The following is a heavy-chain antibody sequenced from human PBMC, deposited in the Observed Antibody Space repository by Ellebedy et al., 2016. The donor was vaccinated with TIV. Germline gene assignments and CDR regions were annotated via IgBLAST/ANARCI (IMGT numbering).Heavy chain of an antibody. J-gene: IGHJ5*02. D-gene: IGHD3/OR15-3a*01. CDR3: VVGLFHP. V-gene: IGHV1-18*01. CDR1: GYTFASYG. CDR2: VSANNGDT. Sequence: AASVKVSCKASGYTFASYGVSWVRQAPGQGLEWMGWVSANNGDTNYAQKLQGRVTMTTDTSTSTAYMDLRSLRSDDTAVYYCVVGLFHPWGQGTLVSVSS.